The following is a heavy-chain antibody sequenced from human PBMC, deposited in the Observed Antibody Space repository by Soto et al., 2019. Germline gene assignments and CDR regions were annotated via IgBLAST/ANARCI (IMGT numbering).Heavy chain of an antibody. J-gene: IGHJ4*02. CDR2: ISYDGSNK. CDR1: GFTFSSYG. CDR3: AKDPWSN. V-gene: IGHV3-30*18. Sequence: PGGSLRLSCAASGFTFSSYGMHWVRQAPGKGLEWVAVISYDGSNKYYADSVKGRFTISRDNSKNTLYLQMNSLGAEDTAVYYCAKDPWSNWGQGTLVTVSS.